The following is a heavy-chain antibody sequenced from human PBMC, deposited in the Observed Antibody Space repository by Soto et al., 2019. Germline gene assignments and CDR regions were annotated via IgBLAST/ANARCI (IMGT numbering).Heavy chain of an antibody. Sequence: QVQLQESGPGLVKPSETLSLTCTVSGGSISSYYWSWIRQPPGKGLEWIGYIYYSGSTNYNPSLNSRDTISVDTSKNQFSLKLSSVTAADTAVYYCARRYGGNLDYWGQGTLVTVSS. CDR3: ARRYGGNLDY. J-gene: IGHJ4*02. V-gene: IGHV4-59*08. CDR2: IYYSGST. D-gene: IGHD1-26*01. CDR1: GGSISSYY.